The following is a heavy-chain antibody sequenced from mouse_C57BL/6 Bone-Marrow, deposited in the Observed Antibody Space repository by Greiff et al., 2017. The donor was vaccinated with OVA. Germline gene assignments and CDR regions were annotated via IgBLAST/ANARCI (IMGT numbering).Heavy chain of an antibody. D-gene: IGHD3-3*01. CDR1: GFNIKDDY. J-gene: IGHJ2*01. CDR2: IDPENGDT. Sequence: VQLQQSGAELVRPGASVKLSCTASGFNIKDDYMHWVKQRPEQGLEWIGWIDPENGDTEYASKFQGKATITADTSSNTAYLQLSSLTSEDTAVYYCTGTRFDYWGKGTTLTVSS. V-gene: IGHV14-4*01. CDR3: TGTRFDY.